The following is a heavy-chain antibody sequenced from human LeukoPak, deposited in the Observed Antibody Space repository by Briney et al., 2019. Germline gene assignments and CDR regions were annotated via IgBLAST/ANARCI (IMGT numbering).Heavy chain of an antibody. CDR1: GGSFSGYY. Sequence: PXETLSLTCAGYGGSFSGYYWRWLRQAPGKGLEGVGEINHSGSTNYNPSLKSQVTISVDTSNNQFSLKLSSVTAADTAVYYCARNNYGSGTKFKYWGQGTLVTVSS. D-gene: IGHD3-10*01. CDR3: ARNNYGSGTKFKY. CDR2: INHSGST. J-gene: IGHJ4*02. V-gene: IGHV4-34*01.